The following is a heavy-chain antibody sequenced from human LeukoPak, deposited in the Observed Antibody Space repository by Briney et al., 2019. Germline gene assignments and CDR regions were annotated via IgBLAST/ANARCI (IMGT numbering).Heavy chain of an antibody. D-gene: IGHD3-22*01. CDR3: ARGEPYYYDSSGYYYYYYMDV. CDR1: GGSISSYY. J-gene: IGHJ6*03. CDR2: IYYSGST. V-gene: IGHV4-59*01. Sequence: SETLSLTCTVSGGSISSYYWSWIRQPPGKGLEWIGYIYYSGSTNYNPSLKSRVTISVDTSKNQFSLKLSSVTAADTAVYYCARGEPYYYDSSGYYYYYYMDVWGKGTTVTISS.